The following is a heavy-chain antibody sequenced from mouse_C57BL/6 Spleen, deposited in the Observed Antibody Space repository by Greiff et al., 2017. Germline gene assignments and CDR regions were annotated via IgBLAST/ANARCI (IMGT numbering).Heavy chain of an antibody. Sequence: EVQLQQSGPVLVKPGASVKMSCKASGYTFTDYYMNWVKQSHGKSLEWIGVINPYNGGTSYNQKFKGKATLTVDKSSSTAYMELNCLTSEDSAVYCCADYYSMWYFDVWGTGTTVTVSS. V-gene: IGHV1-19*01. CDR2: INPYNGGT. J-gene: IGHJ1*03. CDR3: ADYYSMWYFDV. CDR1: GYTFTDYY. D-gene: IGHD1-1*01.